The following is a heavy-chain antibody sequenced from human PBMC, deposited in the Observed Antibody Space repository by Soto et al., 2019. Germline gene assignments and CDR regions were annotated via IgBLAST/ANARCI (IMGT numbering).Heavy chain of an antibody. Sequence: QVQLVESGGGVVQPGRSLRLSCAASGFTFSSYGMHWVRQAPGKGQEWVAVISYDGSNKYYADSVKGRFTISRDNSKNTLYLQMNSLRAEDTAVYYCAKDMVGATTDSYYYYYYGMDVWGQGTTVTVSS. CDR3: AKDMVGATTDSYYYYYYGMDV. J-gene: IGHJ6*02. CDR1: GFTFSSYG. CDR2: ISYDGSNK. V-gene: IGHV3-30*18. D-gene: IGHD1-26*01.